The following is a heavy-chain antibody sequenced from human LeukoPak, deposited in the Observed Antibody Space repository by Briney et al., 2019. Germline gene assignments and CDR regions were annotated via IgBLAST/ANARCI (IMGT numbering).Heavy chain of an antibody. D-gene: IGHD2/OR15-2a*01. CDR3: ASNSKIRGKGTDY. V-gene: IGHV3-48*04. CDR1: GFNFSSYA. CDR2: ISSSSDTL. J-gene: IGHJ4*02. Sequence: GGSLRLSCAASGFNFSSYAMHWVRQAPGKGLEWVSYISSSSDTLLYADSVKGRFIISRDNAKNSLFLQMNSLRAEDTAVYYCASNSKIRGKGTDYWGQGTLVTVSS.